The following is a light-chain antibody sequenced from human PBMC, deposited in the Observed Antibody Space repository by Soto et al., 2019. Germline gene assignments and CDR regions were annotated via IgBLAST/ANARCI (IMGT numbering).Light chain of an antibody. CDR3: EQYSDWPAVT. CDR1: QSVGSN. CDR2: DAS. J-gene: IGKJ4*01. V-gene: IGKV3-15*01. Sequence: EIVMTQSPATLSVSPGERVTLSCRASQSVGSNLAWYQQKPGQAPRLLIYDASTRATGVPDRFSGSGSGTDFTLTISSLQSEDFALYQCEQYSDWPAVTFGGVTKVEIK.